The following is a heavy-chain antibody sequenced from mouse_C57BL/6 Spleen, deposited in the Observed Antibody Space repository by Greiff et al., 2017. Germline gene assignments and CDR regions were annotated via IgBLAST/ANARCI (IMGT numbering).Heavy chain of an antibody. V-gene: IGHV5-9*01. CDR2: ISGGGGNT. J-gene: IGHJ2*01. D-gene: IGHD1-1*01. CDR3: ARGGSTFYFDY. Sequence: DVHLVESGGGLVKPGGSLKLSCAASGFTFSSYTMSWVRQTPEKRLEWVATISGGGGNTYYPDSVKGRFTISRDNAKNTLYLQMSSLRSEDTALYYCARGGSTFYFDYWGQGTTLTVSS. CDR1: GFTFSSYT.